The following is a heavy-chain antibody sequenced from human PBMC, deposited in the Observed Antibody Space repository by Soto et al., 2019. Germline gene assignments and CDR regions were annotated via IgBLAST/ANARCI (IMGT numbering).Heavy chain of an antibody. V-gene: IGHV3-74*01. J-gene: IGHJ3*02. CDR1: GFTFSSYW. CDR3: ARDPNEITGTDAFDI. CDR2: INSDGSST. Sequence: GSLRLSCAASGFTFSSYWMHWVRQAPGKGLVWVSRINSDGSSTSYADSVKGRFTISRDNAKNTLYLQMNSLRAEDTAVYYCARDPNEITGTDAFDIWGQGTMVTVSS. D-gene: IGHD1-20*01.